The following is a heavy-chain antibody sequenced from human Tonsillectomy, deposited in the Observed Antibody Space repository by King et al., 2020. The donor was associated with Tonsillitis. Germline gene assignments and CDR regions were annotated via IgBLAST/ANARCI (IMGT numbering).Heavy chain of an antibody. Sequence: VQLVESGGGVVQPGRSLRLYCAASGFTFSSYAMHWVRQAPGKGLEWVAVISYDGTNKYYADSVKGRFTISRDNSKNTLYLQMNSLRAEDTAVYYCARESWELLLYYYYYMDVWGKGTTVTVSS. V-gene: IGHV3-30*01. CDR3: ARESWELLLYYYYYMDV. CDR1: GFTFSSYA. CDR2: ISYDGTNK. D-gene: IGHD1-26*01. J-gene: IGHJ6*03.